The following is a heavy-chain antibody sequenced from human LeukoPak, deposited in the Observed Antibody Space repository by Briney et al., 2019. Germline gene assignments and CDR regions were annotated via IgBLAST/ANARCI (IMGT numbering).Heavy chain of an antibody. CDR1: GFTFSAYW. D-gene: IGHD6-25*01. J-gene: IGHJ4*02. V-gene: IGHV3-74*01. CDR2: INTDGSSP. CDR3: ATDPDSLAAAGVDY. Sequence: GGSLRLSCAASGFTFSAYWMHWVRQAPGKGLVWVSRINTDGSSPTYAASVKGRFTISRDNAKNSLYLQMNSLRAEDTAVYYCATDPDSLAAAGVDYWGQGTLVTVSS.